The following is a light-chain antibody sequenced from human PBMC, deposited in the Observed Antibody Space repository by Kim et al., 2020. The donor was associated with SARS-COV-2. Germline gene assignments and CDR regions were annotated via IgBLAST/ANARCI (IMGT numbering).Light chain of an antibody. CDR3: QQYNAYPYT. J-gene: IGKJ2*01. V-gene: IGKV1-5*01. Sequence: SASVGDRVTIPCRASQSINSWLAWYQQKPGKAPKLLIFDASSLESGVPSRFSGSGSGTEFTLTISSLQPDDFATYFCQQYNAYPYTFGQGTKLEIK. CDR2: DAS. CDR1: QSINSW.